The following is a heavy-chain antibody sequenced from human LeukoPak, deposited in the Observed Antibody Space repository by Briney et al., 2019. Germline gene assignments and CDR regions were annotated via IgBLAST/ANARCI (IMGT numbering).Heavy chain of an antibody. D-gene: IGHD5-12*01. CDR2: ISYDGSNK. J-gene: IGHJ4*02. CDR3: AREGTDSGYDINFDY. Sequence: PGGSLRLSCAASGFTFSSYAMLWDRQAPGKGLEWVAVISYDGSNKYYADSVKGRFTISRDNSKNTLYLQMNSLRAEDTAVYYCAREGTDSGYDINFDYWGQGTLVTVSS. CDR1: GFTFSSYA. V-gene: IGHV3-30-3*01.